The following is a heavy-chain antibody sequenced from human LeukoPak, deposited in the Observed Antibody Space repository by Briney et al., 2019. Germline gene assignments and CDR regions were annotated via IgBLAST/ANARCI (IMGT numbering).Heavy chain of an antibody. CDR2: IWYDGSNK. D-gene: IGHD2-15*01. V-gene: IGHV3-33*01. Sequence: GRSLRLSCAASGVTFSSYGMHWVRQAPGKGREGGAVIWYDGSNKYYADSVEGRFTISRDNSKNTLYLQMNSLRAEDTAVYYCARDRGFSDYWGQGTLVTVSS. J-gene: IGHJ4*02. CDR3: ARDRGFSDY. CDR1: GVTFSSYG.